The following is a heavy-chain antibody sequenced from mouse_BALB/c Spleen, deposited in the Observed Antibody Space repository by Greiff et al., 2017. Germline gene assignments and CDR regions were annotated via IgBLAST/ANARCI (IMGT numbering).Heavy chain of an antibody. CDR3: TRETTVVYYYSMDY. J-gene: IGHJ4*01. CDR2: IYPGSGST. Sequence: LQQPGSELVRPGASVKLSCKASGYTFTSYWMHWVKQRPGQGLEWIGNIYPGSGSTNYDEKFKSKATLTVDTSSSTAYMQLSSLTSEDSAVYYCTRETTVVYYYSMDYWGQGTSVTVSS. CDR1: GYTFTSYW. V-gene: IGHV1S22*01. D-gene: IGHD1-1*01.